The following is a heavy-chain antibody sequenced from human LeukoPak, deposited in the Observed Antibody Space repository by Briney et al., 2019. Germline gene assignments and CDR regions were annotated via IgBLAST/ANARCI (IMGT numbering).Heavy chain of an antibody. CDR2: ISYDGNNQ. CDR3: AKDQGELRFDP. J-gene: IGHJ5*02. CDR1: GFTFRSYG. D-gene: IGHD1-26*01. Sequence: PGGSLRLSCAASGFTFRSYGMHWVRQAPGKGLEWVAVISYDGNNQYYADSVKGRFTISRDYSKNTLYLQMNSLRAEDTAIYYCAKDQGELRFDPWGQGTLVTVSS. V-gene: IGHV3-30*18.